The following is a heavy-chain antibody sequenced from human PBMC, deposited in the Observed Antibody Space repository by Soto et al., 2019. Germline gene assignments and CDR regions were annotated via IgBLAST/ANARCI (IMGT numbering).Heavy chain of an antibody. CDR1: GFTFSSYG. V-gene: IGHV3-30*18. Sequence: QVQLVESGGGVVQPGRSLRLSCAASGFTFSSYGMHWVRQAPGKGLEWVAVISYDGSNKYYADSVKGRFTISRDNSKNTLYLQMNSLRAEDTAVYYCAKDQYYYDSSGLSPLYYWGQGTLVTVSS. CDR2: ISYDGSNK. J-gene: IGHJ4*02. CDR3: AKDQYYYDSSGLSPLYY. D-gene: IGHD3-22*01.